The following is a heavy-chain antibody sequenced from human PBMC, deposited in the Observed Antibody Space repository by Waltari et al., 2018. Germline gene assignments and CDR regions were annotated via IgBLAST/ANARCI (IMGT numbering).Heavy chain of an antibody. D-gene: IGHD5-18*01. J-gene: IGHJ4*02. Sequence: QVQLQESGPGLVKPSGTLSLTCAVSGGSISGINWWSWSRQPPGKGLEWIGEIYHSGSTNYNPSLKSRVTISVDKSNNQFSLMLNSVTAADTAVYYCARDRGGLTYAYDFWGQGTLVTVSS. CDR2: IYHSGST. CDR1: GGSISGINW. V-gene: IGHV4-4*02. CDR3: ARDRGGLTYAYDF.